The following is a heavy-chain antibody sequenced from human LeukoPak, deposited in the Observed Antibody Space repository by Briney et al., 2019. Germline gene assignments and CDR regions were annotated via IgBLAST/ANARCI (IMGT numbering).Heavy chain of an antibody. Sequence: GGSLRLSCAASGFTFSSYSMNWVRQAPGKGLEWVSSISSSSYIYYADSVKGRFTISRDNAKNSLYLQMNSLRAEDTAVYYCAREGDGYNGGFDYWGQGTLVTVSS. V-gene: IGHV3-21*01. D-gene: IGHD5-24*01. CDR2: ISSSSYI. CDR1: GFTFSSYS. J-gene: IGHJ4*02. CDR3: AREGDGYNGGFDY.